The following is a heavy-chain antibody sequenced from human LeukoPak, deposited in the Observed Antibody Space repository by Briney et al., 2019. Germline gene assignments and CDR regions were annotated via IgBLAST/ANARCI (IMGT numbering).Heavy chain of an antibody. D-gene: IGHD6-19*01. V-gene: IGHV4-30-4*08. J-gene: IGHJ3*02. Sequence: LRLSCAASGFTFSSYSMNWVRQPPGKGLEWIGYIYYSGSTYYNPSLKSRVTISVDTSKNQFSLKLSSVTAADTAVYYCARDAPIAVAGTMMAFDIWGQGTMVTVSS. CDR1: GFTFSSYS. CDR3: ARDAPIAVAGTMMAFDI. CDR2: IYYSGST.